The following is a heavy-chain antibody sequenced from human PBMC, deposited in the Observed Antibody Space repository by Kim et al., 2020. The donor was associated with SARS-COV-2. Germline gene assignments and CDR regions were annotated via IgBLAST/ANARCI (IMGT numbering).Heavy chain of an antibody. D-gene: IGHD2-15*01. CDR3: ARGGGSLVY. J-gene: IGHJ4*02. V-gene: IGHV3-53*01. Sequence: STSAAGSVKGRFTNPRDSPKNPLYLQMNSLRAEDTAVYYCARGGGSLVYWGQGALVTVSS. CDR2: ST.